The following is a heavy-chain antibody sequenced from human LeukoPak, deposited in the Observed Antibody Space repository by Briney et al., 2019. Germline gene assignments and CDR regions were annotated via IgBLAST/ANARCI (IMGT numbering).Heavy chain of an antibody. CDR2: MNPNSGNT. CDR1: GYTFTGYY. D-gene: IGHD5-18*01. V-gene: IGHV1-8*02. Sequence: ASVKVSCKASGYTFTGYYMHWVRQATGQGLEWMGWMNPNSGNTGYAQKFQGRVTMTRNTSISTAYMELSSLRSEDTAVYYCARSPSAVRGYSYGLRFDPWGQGTLVTVSS. CDR3: ARSPSAVRGYSYGLRFDP. J-gene: IGHJ5*02.